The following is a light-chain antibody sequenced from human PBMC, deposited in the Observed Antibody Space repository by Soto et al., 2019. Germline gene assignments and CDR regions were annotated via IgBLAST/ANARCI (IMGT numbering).Light chain of an antibody. CDR2: GAS. V-gene: IGKV3-15*01. CDR1: RSVAYN. CDR3: QQYNDWPPYT. J-gene: IGKJ5*01. Sequence: EIVMTQSPTTLSVSPGERATLSCRASRSVAYNLAWYQQKPAQAPRLLIYGASTRATGIPARFSASGFGTDFTLTISSLQSEDFAIYYCQQYNDWPPYTFGQGTRLEIK.